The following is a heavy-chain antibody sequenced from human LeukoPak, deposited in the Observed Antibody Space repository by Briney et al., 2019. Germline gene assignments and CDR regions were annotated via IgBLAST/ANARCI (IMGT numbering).Heavy chain of an antibody. J-gene: IGHJ3*02. CDR1: RYTFTTYY. CDR2: INPNNGGT. CDR3: ARGDTFDAFDI. D-gene: IGHD2/OR15-2a*01. V-gene: IGHV1-2*07. Sequence: GASVNVSCKASRYTFTTYYIHWVRQAPGQGLEWVGWINPNNGGTNFAHKFKGRVTMTRDTSISTAYMEMRWLRSDDTAVYYCARGDTFDAFDIWGQGTMVTVS.